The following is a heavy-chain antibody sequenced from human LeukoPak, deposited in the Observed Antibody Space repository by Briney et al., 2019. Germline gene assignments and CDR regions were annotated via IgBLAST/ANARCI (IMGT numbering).Heavy chain of an antibody. CDR1: GGSISSGGYS. V-gene: IGHV4-30-2*01. CDR2: SYHSGST. Sequence: SETLSLTCAVSGGSISSGGYSWSWIRQPPGKGLEWFGYSYHSGSTYYNPSLKSRVTISVDRSKNQFSLKLSSVTAAYTAVYYCARGPKGLLWFGDYWGQGTLVTVSS. CDR3: ARGPKGLLWFGDY. J-gene: IGHJ4*02. D-gene: IGHD3-10*01.